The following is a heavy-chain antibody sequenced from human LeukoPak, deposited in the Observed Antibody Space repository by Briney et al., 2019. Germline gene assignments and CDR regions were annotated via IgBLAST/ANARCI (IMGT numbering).Heavy chain of an antibody. Sequence: SQTLSLTCTVSGGSISSGGYYWSWIRQHPGKGLEWIGYIYYSGSTYYNPSLKSRVTISVDTSKNQFSLKLSSVTAADTAVHYCARDQSPHDAFDIWGQGTMVTVSS. V-gene: IGHV4-31*03. J-gene: IGHJ3*02. CDR3: ARDQSPHDAFDI. CDR1: GGSISSGGYY. CDR2: IYYSGST.